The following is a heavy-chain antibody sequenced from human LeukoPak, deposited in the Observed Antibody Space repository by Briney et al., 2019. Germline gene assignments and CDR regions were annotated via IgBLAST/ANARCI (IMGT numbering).Heavy chain of an antibody. Sequence: ASAKDSRKASGYTFTGSGISWVRQAPGQRLEWMGWISAYNGNTNYAQKLQGRVTMTTDTSTSTAYMELRSLRSDDTAVYYCARDPDYDILTGYQPASQFDYWGQGTLVTVSS. V-gene: IGHV1-18*01. CDR3: ARDPDYDILTGYQPASQFDY. D-gene: IGHD3-9*01. CDR2: ISAYNGNT. J-gene: IGHJ4*02. CDR1: GYTFTGSG.